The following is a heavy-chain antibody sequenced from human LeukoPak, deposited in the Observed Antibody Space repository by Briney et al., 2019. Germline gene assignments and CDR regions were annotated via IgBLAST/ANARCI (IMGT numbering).Heavy chain of an antibody. J-gene: IGHJ4*02. CDR3: ARAPDSSGWHFDY. D-gene: IGHD3-22*01. CDR1: GFTFSDYF. CDR2: ISSSGSTI. V-gene: IGHV3-11*04. Sequence: GGSLRLSCAASGFTFSDYFMSWIRQAPGKGLEWVSYISSSGSTIYYADSVKGRFTISRDNGENSLYLQMNSLRVVDTALYYCARAPDSSGWHFDYWGQGTLVSVSS.